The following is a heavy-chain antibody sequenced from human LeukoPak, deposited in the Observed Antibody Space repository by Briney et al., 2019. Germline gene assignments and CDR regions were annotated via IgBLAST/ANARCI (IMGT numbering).Heavy chain of an antibody. J-gene: IGHJ4*02. Sequence: SVKVSCKASGDTFSNYGFNWVRQAPEEGLEWMGRINPTFDISNYAQKFQDRVIFTADKPTSTVYMELSRLRSDDTAVYYCARERRESVVPGYFDYWGQGTLVTVSS. CDR2: INPTFDIS. V-gene: IGHV1-69*04. CDR3: ARERRESVVPGYFDY. D-gene: IGHD2-21*01. CDR1: GDTFSNYG.